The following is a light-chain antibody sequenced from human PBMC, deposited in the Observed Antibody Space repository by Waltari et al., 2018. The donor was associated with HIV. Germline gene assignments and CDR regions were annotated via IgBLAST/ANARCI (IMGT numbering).Light chain of an antibody. J-gene: IGKJ1*01. CDR1: QAVSSN. CDR2: AAS. Sequence: EIVMTQSPATLSVSPGQRVTLSCRASQAVSSNVAWYQQKPGQSPTPLIFAASTRATGVPARFSGNGFGTDFTLSITNLQSEDFAVYHCQQYVEWPLTFGQGTKLEV. CDR3: QQYVEWPLT. V-gene: IGKV3-15*01.